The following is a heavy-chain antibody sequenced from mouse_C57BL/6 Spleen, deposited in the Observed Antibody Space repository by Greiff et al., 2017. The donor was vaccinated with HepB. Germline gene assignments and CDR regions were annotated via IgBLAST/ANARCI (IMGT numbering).Heavy chain of an antibody. D-gene: IGHD2-4*01. J-gene: IGHJ2*01. Sequence: DVKLVESEGGLVQPGSSMKLSCTASGFTFSDYYMAWVRQVPEKGLEWVANINYDGSSTYYLDSLKSRFIISRDNAKNILYLQMSSLKSEDTATYYCAREKGNYDGGFDYWGQGTTLTVSS. CDR2: INYDGSST. V-gene: IGHV5-16*01. CDR1: GFTFSDYY. CDR3: AREKGNYDGGFDY.